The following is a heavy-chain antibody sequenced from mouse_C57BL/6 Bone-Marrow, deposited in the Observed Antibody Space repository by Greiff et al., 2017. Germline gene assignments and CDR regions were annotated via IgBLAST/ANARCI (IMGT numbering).Heavy chain of an antibody. CDR2: IYPRSGNT. V-gene: IGHV1-81*01. CDR3: ASAGRQLRLPWFAY. Sequence: QVQLKESGAELARPGASVKLSCKASGYTFTSYGISWVKQRTGQGLEWIGEIYPRSGNTYYNEKFKGKATLTADKSSSTAYMELRSLTSEDSAVYFCASAGRQLRLPWFAYWGQGTLVTVSA. D-gene: IGHD3-2*02. J-gene: IGHJ3*01. CDR1: GYTFTSYG.